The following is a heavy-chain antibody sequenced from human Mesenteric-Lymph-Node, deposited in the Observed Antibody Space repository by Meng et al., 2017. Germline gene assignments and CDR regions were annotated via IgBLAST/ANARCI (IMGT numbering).Heavy chain of an antibody. J-gene: IGHJ4*02. D-gene: IGHD5-18*01. Sequence: SLKISCAASGFTFDDYAMHWVRQAPGKGLEWVSGISWNSGSIGYADSVKGRFTISRDNAKNSLYLQMNSLRAEDTALYYCAKSPLGYSYGYALDYWGQGTLVTVSS. CDR2: ISWNSGSI. V-gene: IGHV3-9*01. CDR1: GFTFDDYA. CDR3: AKSPLGYSYGYALDY.